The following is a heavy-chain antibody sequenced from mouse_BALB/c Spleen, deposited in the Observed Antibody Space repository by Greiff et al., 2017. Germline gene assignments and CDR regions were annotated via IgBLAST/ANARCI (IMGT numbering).Heavy chain of an antibody. CDR3: ARAGGNYVDYYAMDY. D-gene: IGHD2-1*01. CDR2: ISYDGSN. V-gene: IGHV3-6*02. Sequence: EVQLQESGPGLVKPSQSLSLTCSVTGYSITSGYYWNWIRQFPGNKLEWMGYISYDGSNNYNPSLKNRISITRDTSKNQFFLKLNSVTTEDTATYYCARAGGNYVDYYAMDYWGQGTSVTVSS. CDR1: GYSITSGYY. J-gene: IGHJ4*01.